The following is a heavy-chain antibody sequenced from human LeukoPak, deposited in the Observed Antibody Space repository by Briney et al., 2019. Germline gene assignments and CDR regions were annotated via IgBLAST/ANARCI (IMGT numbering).Heavy chain of an antibody. D-gene: IGHD6-19*01. CDR1: GGSISSYY. Sequence: SSETLSLTCTVSGGSISSYYWSWIRQPPGKGLGWIGYIYYSGSTNYNPSLKSRVTISVDTSKNQFSLKLSSVTAADTAVYYCARPHRDSSGWRDAFDISGQGTMVTVSS. CDR2: IYYSGST. CDR3: ARPHRDSSGWRDAFDI. J-gene: IGHJ3*02. V-gene: IGHV4-59*08.